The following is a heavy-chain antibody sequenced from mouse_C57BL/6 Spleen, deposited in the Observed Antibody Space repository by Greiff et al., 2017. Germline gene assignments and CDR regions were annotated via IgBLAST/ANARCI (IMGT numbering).Heavy chain of an antibody. CDR2: IYPGDGDT. D-gene: IGHD2-1*01. Sequence: QVQLKQSGAELVKPGASVKISCKASGYAFSSYWMNWVKQRPGKGLEWIGQIYPGDGDTNSNGKFKGKATLTADKSSSTAYMQLSSLTSEDSAVYFCAEGNYGAYWGQGTLVTVSA. CDR3: AEGNYGAY. CDR1: GYAFSSYW. V-gene: IGHV1-80*01. J-gene: IGHJ3*01.